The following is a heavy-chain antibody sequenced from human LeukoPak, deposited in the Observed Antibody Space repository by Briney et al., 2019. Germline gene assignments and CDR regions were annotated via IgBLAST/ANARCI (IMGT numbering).Heavy chain of an antibody. CDR2: VYYRRST. V-gene: IGHV4-59*01. Sequence: ETLSLTCTASGGSFSSYNLSWLRQPPGKGLEWIGYVYYRRSTVYYASFESRVNIGVGESKKQLLLKLSYGPGADTAVYYCTRADYYDRRGFPIDCWGRGTLVAVSS. D-gene: IGHD3-22*01. J-gene: IGHJ4*02. CDR1: GGSFSSYN. CDR3: TRADYYDRRGFPIDC.